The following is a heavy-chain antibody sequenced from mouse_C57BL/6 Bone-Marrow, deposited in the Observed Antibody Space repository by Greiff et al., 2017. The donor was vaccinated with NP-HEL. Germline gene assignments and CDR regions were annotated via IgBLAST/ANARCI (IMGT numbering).Heavy chain of an antibody. CDR2: ISSGSSTI. D-gene: IGHD1-1*01. CDR1: GFTFSDYG. Sequence: EVHLVESGGGLVKPGGSLKLSCAASGFTFSDYGMHWVRQAPEKGLEWVAYISSGSSTIDYADTVTGRFTFSRANAKNTLFLQMTSLRSEDTAMYYCARFTTVVDWYFDVWGTGTTVTVSS. J-gene: IGHJ1*03. V-gene: IGHV5-17*01. CDR3: ARFTTVVDWYFDV.